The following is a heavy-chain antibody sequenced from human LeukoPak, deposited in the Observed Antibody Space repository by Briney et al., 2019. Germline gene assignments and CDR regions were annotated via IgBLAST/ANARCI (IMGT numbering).Heavy chain of an antibody. CDR3: ARLYDSSGYYQDDY. CDR2: ISAYNGNT. CDR1: GYTFTSYG. V-gene: IGHV1-18*01. D-gene: IGHD3-22*01. J-gene: IGHJ4*02. Sequence: ASVKVSCKASGYTFTSYGISWVRQALGQGLEWMGWISAYNGNTNYAQKLQGRVTMTTDTSTSTAYMELRSLRSDDTAVYYCARLYDSSGYYQDDYWGQGTLVTVSS.